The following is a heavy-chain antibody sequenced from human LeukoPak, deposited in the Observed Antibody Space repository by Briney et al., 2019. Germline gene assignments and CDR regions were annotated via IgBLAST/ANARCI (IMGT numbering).Heavy chain of an antibody. CDR1: GGSISSSSYF. D-gene: IGHD4-17*01. V-gene: IGHV4-39*01. CDR2: IYYSGST. J-gene: IGHJ4*02. Sequence: PSETLSLTCTVSGGSISSSSYFWGWIRQPPGKGLEWIGTIYYSGSTYYNPSLKSRVTISVDTSKNQFSLKLSSVTAADTAVYYCARREVTTGYFFDYWGQGTLVTVSS. CDR3: ARREVTTGYFFDY.